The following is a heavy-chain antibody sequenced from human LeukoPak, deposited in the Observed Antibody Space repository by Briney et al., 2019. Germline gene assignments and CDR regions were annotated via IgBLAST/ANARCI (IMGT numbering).Heavy chain of an antibody. CDR2: VYPDGRT. D-gene: IGHD4-17*01. CDR1: GFTVTDNY. Sequence: PGGSLRLSCAVSGFTVTDNYMSWVRQAPGKGLQWVSVVYPDGRTYYADAVTGRFTISRDNSRNTLLLQLNSLRADGTAVYYCARTNPVYGDYDYWGRGTLVTVSS. V-gene: IGHV3-53*01. CDR3: ARTNPVYGDYDY. J-gene: IGHJ4*02.